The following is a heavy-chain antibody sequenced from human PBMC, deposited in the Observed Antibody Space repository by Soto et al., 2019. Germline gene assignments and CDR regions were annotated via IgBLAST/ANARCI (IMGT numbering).Heavy chain of an antibody. CDR3: ARDLDGRYPSVFFDL. J-gene: IGHJ3*01. Sequence: EVQLVESGGGLVNPGGSLRLSCAASGFTFTQYMITWVRQAPGKGLQWVASISSGSNFKYHSDSMEGRFTISRDNAKNSVYLEMKRVKAGDTAVYYCARDLDGRYPSVFFDLWGQGTVVTVSS. D-gene: IGHD3-16*02. CDR2: ISSGSNFK. CDR1: GFTFTQYM. V-gene: IGHV3-21*06.